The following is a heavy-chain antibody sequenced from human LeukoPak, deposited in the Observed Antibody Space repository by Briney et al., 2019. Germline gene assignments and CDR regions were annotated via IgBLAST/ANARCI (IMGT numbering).Heavy chain of an antibody. V-gene: IGHV4-59*08. Sequence: PSETLSLTCTVSGGSISSYYWGWVRQPPGEGLEWVGYIYYIGSTTYNPSLTSRVTISVDTSTNQFSLRLSSVTAADAAVYYCARHLPAVDPFDISGPGKRVTVSS. CDR3: ARHLPAVDPFDI. CDR1: GGSISSYY. D-gene: IGHD2-2*01. J-gene: IGHJ3*02. CDR2: IYYIGST.